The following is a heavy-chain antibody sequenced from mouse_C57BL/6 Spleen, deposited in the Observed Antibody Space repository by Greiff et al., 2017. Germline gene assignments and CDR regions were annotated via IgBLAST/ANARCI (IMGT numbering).Heavy chain of an antibody. Sequence: EVQVVESGGGLVQPGGSLSLSCAASGFTFTDYYMSWVRQPPGKALEWLGFIRSKANGYTTEYSASVKGRFTISRDNSQSILYLQMNALRAEDSATYYCARYPSYYYGRGYAMDYWGQGTSVTVSS. V-gene: IGHV7-3*01. CDR3: ARYPSYYYGRGYAMDY. J-gene: IGHJ4*01. D-gene: IGHD1-1*01. CDR2: IRSKANGYTT. CDR1: GFTFTDYY.